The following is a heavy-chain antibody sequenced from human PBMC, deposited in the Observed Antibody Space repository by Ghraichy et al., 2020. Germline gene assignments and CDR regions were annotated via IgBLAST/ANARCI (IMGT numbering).Heavy chain of an antibody. CDR2: ISGSGGST. CDR3: AVSGGYSGYDAAYFDY. D-gene: IGHD5-12*01. CDR1: GFTFSSYA. V-gene: IGHV3-23*01. Sequence: GGSLRLSCAASGFTFSSYAMSWVRQAPGKGLEWVSAISGSGGSTYYADSVKGRFTISRDNSKNTLYLQMNSLRAEDTAVYYCAVSGGYSGYDAAYFDYWGQGTLVTVSS. J-gene: IGHJ4*02.